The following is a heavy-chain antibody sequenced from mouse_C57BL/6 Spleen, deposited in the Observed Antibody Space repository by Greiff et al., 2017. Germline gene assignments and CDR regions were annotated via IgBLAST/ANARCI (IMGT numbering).Heavy chain of an antibody. V-gene: IGHV5-4*01. CDR3: ARESYGSRNWYFDV. J-gene: IGHJ1*03. Sequence: DVMLVESGGGLVKPGGSLKLSCAASGFTFSSYAMSWVRQTPEKRLEWVATISDGGSYTYYPDNVKGRFTISRDNAKNNLYLQMSHLKSEDTAMYYCARESYGSRNWYFDVWGTGTTVTVSS. CDR2: ISDGGSYT. D-gene: IGHD1-1*01. CDR1: GFTFSSYA.